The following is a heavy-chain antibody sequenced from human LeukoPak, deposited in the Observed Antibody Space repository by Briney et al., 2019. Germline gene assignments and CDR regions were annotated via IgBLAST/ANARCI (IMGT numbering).Heavy chain of an antibody. CDR1: GFTFSIYT. D-gene: IGHD3-22*01. CDR2: ISSSSNYI. J-gene: IGHJ4*02. CDR3: ARDYDGSGYFGY. V-gene: IGHV3-21*01. Sequence: GGSLRLSCAASGFTFSIYTMNWVRQAPGKGLEWVSSISSSSNYIYYADSVKGRFTISRDNVKNSLYLQMNSLRAEDTAVYYCARDYDGSGYFGYWGQGTLVTVSS.